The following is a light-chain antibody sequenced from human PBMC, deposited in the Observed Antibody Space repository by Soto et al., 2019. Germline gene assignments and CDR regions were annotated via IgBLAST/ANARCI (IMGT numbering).Light chain of an antibody. CDR3: LQDYNYPWT. J-gene: IGKJ1*01. Sequence: AIQLTQSPSSLSASVGDRVTITCRASQGIRNDLGWYQQKPGRAPKLLIYAASSLQSGVPSRFSGSGSGTDFTLTISSLQPEDFATYYCLQDYNYPWTFGQGTKVEIK. V-gene: IGKV1-6*01. CDR1: QGIRND. CDR2: AAS.